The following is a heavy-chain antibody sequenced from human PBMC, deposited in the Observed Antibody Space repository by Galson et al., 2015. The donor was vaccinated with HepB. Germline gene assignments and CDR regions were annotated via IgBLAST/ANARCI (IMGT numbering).Heavy chain of an antibody. D-gene: IGHD3-10*01. CDR2: INVVKGNT. J-gene: IGHJ5*02. CDR3: ARDRITMLQGVIPAVWFDP. V-gene: IGHV1-3*01. Sequence: SVKVSCKASGYTFINYAMHWVRQAPGQRLEWMGWINVVKGNTKYSQSFQDRVTITRDTSANTTYMELSSLRSEDTAVYYCARDRITMLQGVIPAVWFDPWGQGTLVTVSS. CDR1: GYTFINYA.